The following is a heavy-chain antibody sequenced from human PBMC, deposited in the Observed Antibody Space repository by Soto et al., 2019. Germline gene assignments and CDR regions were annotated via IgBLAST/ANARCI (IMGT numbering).Heavy chain of an antibody. CDR3: AKDGYYYDSSGQGAFDI. CDR2: ISYDGSNK. CDR1: GFTFSSDG. D-gene: IGHD3-22*01. V-gene: IGHV3-30*18. Sequence: QVQLVESGGGVVQPGRSLRLSCAASGFTFSSDGIHWVRQAPGKGLEWVAVISYDGSNKYYADSVKGRFTISRDNSKNTLYLQMNSLRAEDTAVYYCAKDGYYYDSSGQGAFDIWGQGTMVTVSS. J-gene: IGHJ3*02.